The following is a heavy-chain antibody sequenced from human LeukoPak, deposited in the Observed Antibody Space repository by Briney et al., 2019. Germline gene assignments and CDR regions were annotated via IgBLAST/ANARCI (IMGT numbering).Heavy chain of an antibody. CDR1: GYTFNNYG. Sequence: GASVKVSCKASGYTFNNYGISWVRQAPGQGLEWMGGIIPIFGTANYAQKFQGRVTITADESTSTAYMELSSLRSEDTAVYYCARGAGGGAAAGIGGSNFDYWGQGTLVTVSS. D-gene: IGHD6-13*01. J-gene: IGHJ4*02. CDR3: ARGAGGGAAAGIGGSNFDY. CDR2: IIPIFGTA. V-gene: IGHV1-69*13.